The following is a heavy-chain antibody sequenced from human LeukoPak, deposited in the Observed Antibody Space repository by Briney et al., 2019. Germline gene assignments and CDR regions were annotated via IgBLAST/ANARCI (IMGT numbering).Heavy chain of an antibody. CDR3: ARIAARGGSHDY. V-gene: IGHV4-59*01. CDR2: IYYSGST. CDR1: GGSFSSYY. Sequence: SETLSLTCAVFGGSFSSYYWSWIRQPPGKGLEWIGYIYYSGSTNYNPSLKSRVTMSVDTSKNQLPLKLSSVTAADTAVYYCARIAARGGSHDYWGQGTLVTVSS. J-gene: IGHJ4*02. D-gene: IGHD6-6*01.